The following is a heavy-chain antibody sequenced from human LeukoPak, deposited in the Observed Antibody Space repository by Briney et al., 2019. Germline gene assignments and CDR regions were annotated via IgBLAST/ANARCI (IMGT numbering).Heavy chain of an antibody. V-gene: IGHV4-30-2*01. D-gene: IGHD3-3*01. Sequence: PSETLSLTCTVSGGSISSGGYYWSWIRQPPGEGLEWIGYIYHSGSTYYNPSLKSRVTISVDRSKNQFSLKLSSVTAADTAVYYCASCSMTIFGVVAPQSFDYWGQGTLVTVSS. CDR2: IYHSGST. CDR1: GGSISSGGYY. CDR3: ASCSMTIFGVVAPQSFDY. J-gene: IGHJ4*02.